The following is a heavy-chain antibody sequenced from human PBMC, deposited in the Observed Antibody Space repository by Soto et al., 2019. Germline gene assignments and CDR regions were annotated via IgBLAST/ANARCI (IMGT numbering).Heavy chain of an antibody. CDR1: SGSISSSNW. J-gene: IGHJ6*03. Sequence: SETLSLTCAVSSGSISSSNWWSWVRQPPGKGLEWIGEIYHSGSTNYNPSLKSRVTISVDKSKNQFSLKLSSVTAADTAVYYCATAWGGYCSGGSCRTRYYYYMDVWGKGTTVTVSS. CDR2: IYHSGST. V-gene: IGHV4-4*02. CDR3: ATAWGGYCSGGSCRTRYYYYMDV. D-gene: IGHD2-15*01.